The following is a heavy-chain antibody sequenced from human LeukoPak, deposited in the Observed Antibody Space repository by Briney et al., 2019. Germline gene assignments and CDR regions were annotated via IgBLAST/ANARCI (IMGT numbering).Heavy chain of an antibody. CDR1: GGSISSSSYY. CDR2: IYYSGST. Sequence: SETLSLTCTVSGGSISSSSYYWGWIRQPPGKGLEWIGSIYYSGSTYYNPSLKSRVTIAVDTSKNQFSLKLSSVTAADTAVYYCARQSWDIVVVPAANGYYYYMDVWGKGTTVTVSS. J-gene: IGHJ6*03. V-gene: IGHV4-39*01. CDR3: ARQSWDIVVVPAANGYYYYMDV. D-gene: IGHD2-2*01.